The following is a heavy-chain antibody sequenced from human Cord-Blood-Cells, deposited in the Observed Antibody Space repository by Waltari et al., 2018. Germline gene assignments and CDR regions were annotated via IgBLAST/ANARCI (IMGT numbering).Heavy chain of an antibody. J-gene: IGHJ4*02. CDR1: GFSLSPSGVG. D-gene: IGHD1-26*01. V-gene: IGHV2-5*02. CDR2: LYWDYDK. CDR3: AHRRLGGFDY. Sequence: QITLKESGPTLVDPTQTRTLTCTFSGFSLSPSGVGVGWFRQPPGKALEWLALLYWDYDKRYRPSLKSRLTTTKDTSKNQVVLTMTNIDPVDTAAYYCAHRRLGGFDYWGQGTLVTVSS.